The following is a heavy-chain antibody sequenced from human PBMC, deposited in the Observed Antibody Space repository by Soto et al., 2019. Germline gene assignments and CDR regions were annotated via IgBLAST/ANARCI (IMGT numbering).Heavy chain of an antibody. Sequence: QVQLVQSGAEVKKPGSSVKVSCKASGGTFSSYAISWVRQAPGQWLEWMGGIIPIFCTANYAQKFQGRVTITADESTSTAYMELSSLRSEDTAVYYCARVPDSIAAAGTPFDYWGQGTLVTVSS. CDR1: GGTFSSYA. J-gene: IGHJ4*02. V-gene: IGHV1-69*01. CDR2: IIPIFCTA. D-gene: IGHD6-13*01. CDR3: ARVPDSIAAAGTPFDY.